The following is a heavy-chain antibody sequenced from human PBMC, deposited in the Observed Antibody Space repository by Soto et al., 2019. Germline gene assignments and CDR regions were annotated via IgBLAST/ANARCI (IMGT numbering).Heavy chain of an antibody. CDR3: AKDPQQPPSDYGMDV. CDR1: GFTFSSYA. D-gene: IGHD6-13*01. CDR2: ISGSGGST. Sequence: XGSLRLSCAASGFTFSSYAMSGVRQAPGKGLEWVSAISGSGGSTYYADSVKGRFTISRDNSKNTLYLQMNSLRAEDTAVYYCAKDPQQPPSDYGMDVWGQGTTVTVSS. J-gene: IGHJ6*02. V-gene: IGHV3-23*01.